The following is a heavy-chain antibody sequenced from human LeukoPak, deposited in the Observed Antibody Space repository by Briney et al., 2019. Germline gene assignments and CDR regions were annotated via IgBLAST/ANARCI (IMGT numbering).Heavy chain of an antibody. Sequence: SETLSLTCTVSGGSISSSSYYWGWIRQPPGKGLEWIGSIYYSGSTYYNPSLKSRVTISVDTSKNQFSLKLSSVTAADTAVYYCARNIVVVTASRAGYYMDVWGKGTTVTISS. D-gene: IGHD2-21*02. J-gene: IGHJ6*03. CDR1: GGSISSSSYY. V-gene: IGHV4-39*01. CDR2: IYYSGST. CDR3: ARNIVVVTASRAGYYMDV.